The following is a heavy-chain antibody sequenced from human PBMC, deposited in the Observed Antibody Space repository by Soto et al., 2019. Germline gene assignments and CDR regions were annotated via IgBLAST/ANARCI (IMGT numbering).Heavy chain of an antibody. D-gene: IGHD2-21*01. Sequence: QVQLVESGGGVVQPGRSLRLSCAASGFTFSSYGMHWVRQAPGKGLEWVAVISYDGSNKYYADSVKGRFTISRDNSKNTLYLRMNSLRAEDTAVYYCAKDRHCGGDCYYLGYWGQGTLVTVSS. V-gene: IGHV3-30*18. CDR1: GFTFSSYG. CDR3: AKDRHCGGDCYYLGY. CDR2: ISYDGSNK. J-gene: IGHJ4*02.